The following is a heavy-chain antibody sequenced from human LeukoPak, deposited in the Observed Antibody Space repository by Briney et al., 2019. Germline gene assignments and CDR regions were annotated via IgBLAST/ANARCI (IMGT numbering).Heavy chain of an antibody. J-gene: IGHJ4*02. V-gene: IGHV3-21*01. CDR1: GFTFSSYS. CDR3: ARVPNSSDWYYFDY. CDR2: ISSSSSYI. Sequence: GGSLRLSCAASGFTFSSYSMNWVRQAPGKGLEWVSSISSSSSYIYYADSVKGRFTISRDNAKNSLYLQMNSLRAEDTAVYYCARVPNSSDWYYFDYWGQGTLVTVSS. D-gene: IGHD6-19*01.